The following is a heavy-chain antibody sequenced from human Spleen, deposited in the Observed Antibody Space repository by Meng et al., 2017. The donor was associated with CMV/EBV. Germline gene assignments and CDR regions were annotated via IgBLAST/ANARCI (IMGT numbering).Heavy chain of an antibody. D-gene: IGHD6-13*01. CDR1: GFTFSSYA. CDR2: ISGSGGST. J-gene: IGHJ1*01. Sequence: GVLKISCAASGFTFSSYAMSWVRQAPGKGLEWVSAISGSGGSTYYADSVKGRFTISRDNSKNTLYLQMNSLRAEDTAVYYCAKVEYSSSWYVIRTGAEYFQHWGQGTLVTVSS. CDR3: AKVEYSSSWYVIRTGAEYFQH. V-gene: IGHV3-23*01.